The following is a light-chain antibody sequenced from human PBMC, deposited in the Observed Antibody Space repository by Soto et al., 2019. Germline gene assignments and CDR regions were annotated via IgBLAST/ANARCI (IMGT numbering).Light chain of an antibody. J-gene: IGKJ3*01. CDR2: LGS. V-gene: IGKV2-28*01. CDR3: MQALQTPPT. CDR1: QSLLYSNGHNY. Sequence: ETVMTQSPLSLPVTPGEPASISCRSSQSLLYSNGHNYVDWYLQKPGQPPQLLIYLGSSRASGVPDRFSGSGSGTDFTLKISRVEAEDVGVYYCMQALQTPPTFGPGTKVDIK.